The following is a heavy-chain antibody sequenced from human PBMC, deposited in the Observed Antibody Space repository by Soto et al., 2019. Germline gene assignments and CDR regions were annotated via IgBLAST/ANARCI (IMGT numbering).Heavy chain of an antibody. D-gene: IGHD6-19*01. V-gene: IGHV3-21*01. Sequence: GGSLRLSCAASGFTFSSYSMNWVRQAPGKGLEWVSSISSSSSYIYYADSVKGRFTISRDNAKNSLYLQMNSLRAEDTAVYYCARARGGWYEDYYYYYGMDVWGRGTTVTV. CDR1: GFTFSSYS. J-gene: IGHJ6*02. CDR3: ARARGGWYEDYYYYYGMDV. CDR2: ISSSSSYI.